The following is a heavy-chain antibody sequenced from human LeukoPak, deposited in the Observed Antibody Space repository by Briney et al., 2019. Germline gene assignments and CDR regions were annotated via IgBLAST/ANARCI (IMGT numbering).Heavy chain of an antibody. CDR2: IYYSGST. CDR1: GGSISSSSYY. Sequence: SETLSLTCTVSGGSISSSSYYWGWIRQPPGKGLEWVGSIYYSGSTYYNPSLKSRVTISVDTSKNQFSLKLSSVTAADTAVYYCATFGYDSIGYYYFDYWGRGTLVTVSS. V-gene: IGHV4-39*07. D-gene: IGHD3-22*01. J-gene: IGHJ4*02. CDR3: ATFGYDSIGYYYFDY.